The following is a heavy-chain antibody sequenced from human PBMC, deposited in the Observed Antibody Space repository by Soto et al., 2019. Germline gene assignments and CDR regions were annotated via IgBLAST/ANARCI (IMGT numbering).Heavy chain of an antibody. CDR3: ARARVMSGDRRGVGY. CDR1: GYTFTSYD. Sequence: EASVKVSCKASGYTFTSYDINWVRQATGQGLEWMGWMNPNSGNTGYAQKFQGRVTMTRNTSISTAYMELSSLRSEDTAVYYCARARVMSGDRRGVGYWGQGTLVTVSS. V-gene: IGHV1-8*01. J-gene: IGHJ4*02. CDR2: MNPNSGNT. D-gene: IGHD4-17*01.